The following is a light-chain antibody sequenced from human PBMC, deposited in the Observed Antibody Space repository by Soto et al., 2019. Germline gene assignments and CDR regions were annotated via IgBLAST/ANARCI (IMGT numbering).Light chain of an antibody. CDR1: ALPKQY. V-gene: IGLV3-25*03. CDR2: KDS. CDR3: QSADSGTTIGV. Sequence: SYELTQPPSVSVSPGQTARITCSGDALPKQYAYWYQQKPGQAPVLVIYKDSERPSGIPERFSGSSSGTAATLTISGVQAEGEADYYCQSADSGTTIGVFGGGTKLTVL. J-gene: IGLJ3*02.